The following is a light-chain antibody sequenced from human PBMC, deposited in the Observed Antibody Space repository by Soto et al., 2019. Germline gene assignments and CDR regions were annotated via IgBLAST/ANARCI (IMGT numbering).Light chain of an antibody. V-gene: IGKV3-20*01. CDR2: AST. J-gene: IGKJ2*01. CDR1: QSVSSNH. Sequence: EIVVTQSPSTLSLSPGERATLSCRASQSVSSNHLAWYQQNPGQAPRLLIFASTGRPTVIPDRFTGSGSGTDFTLTISRLEPEDFAMYYCQQYGSSPYTFGQGTKVEIK. CDR3: QQYGSSPYT.